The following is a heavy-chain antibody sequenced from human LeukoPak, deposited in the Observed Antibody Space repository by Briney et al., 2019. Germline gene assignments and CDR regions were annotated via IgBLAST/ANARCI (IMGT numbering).Heavy chain of an antibody. CDR3: ARRYYGVDY. D-gene: IGHD4-17*01. CDR2: ISSSGSGK. V-gene: IGHV3-48*03. CDR1: GFSFSRYE. Sequence: PGGSLRLSCAASGFSFSRYEMTWVRQAPGKGLEWVSFISSSGSGKNYADSVKGRFTISRDNAKNSLYLQMNSLRADDTAVYYCARRYYGVDYWDQGTLVTVSS. J-gene: IGHJ4*02.